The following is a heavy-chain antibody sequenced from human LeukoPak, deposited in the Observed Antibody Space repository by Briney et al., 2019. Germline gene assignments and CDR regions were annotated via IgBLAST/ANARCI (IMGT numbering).Heavy chain of an antibody. D-gene: IGHD3-16*02. CDR2: IWYDGSNK. Sequence: GGSLRLSCAASGFTFSSYGMHWVRQAPGEGLEWVAVIWYDGSNKYYADSVKGRFTISRDNSKNTLYLQMNSLRAEDTAVYYCARDKLRLGELSLDYWGQGTLVTVSS. V-gene: IGHV3-33*01. CDR1: GFTFSSYG. CDR3: ARDKLRLGELSLDY. J-gene: IGHJ4*02.